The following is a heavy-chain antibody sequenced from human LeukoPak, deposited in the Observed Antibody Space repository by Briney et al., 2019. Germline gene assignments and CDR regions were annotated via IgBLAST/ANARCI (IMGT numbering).Heavy chain of an antibody. Sequence: PAGSLRLSCAASGFTFSSYWMSWVRKAPGTGLELVANIKHDGSEKYYVDSVKGRFTISIDKAKNSLYLQMNSLRAEDTAVYYCAREEYSSGWYGAWGAFDIWGQGTMVTVSS. CDR3: AREEYSSGWYGAWGAFDI. V-gene: IGHV3-7*01. D-gene: IGHD6-19*01. J-gene: IGHJ3*02. CDR1: GFTFSSYW. CDR2: IKHDGSEK.